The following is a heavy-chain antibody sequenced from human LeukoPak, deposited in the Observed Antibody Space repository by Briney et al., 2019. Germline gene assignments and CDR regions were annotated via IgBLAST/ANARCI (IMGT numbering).Heavy chain of an antibody. CDR1: GFTFSTYW. CDR2: INEDGSEK. J-gene: IGHJ6*03. V-gene: IGHV3-7*01. D-gene: IGHD3-10*01. CDR3: ARDQNGSGNMDV. Sequence: GGSLRLSCAASGFTFSTYWMSWVRQAPGKGLEWVANINEDGSEKYYVDSVRGRFTISRDDTKNSLYLEMNSLRAEDTAVYYCARDQNGSGNMDVWGKGTTVTVSS.